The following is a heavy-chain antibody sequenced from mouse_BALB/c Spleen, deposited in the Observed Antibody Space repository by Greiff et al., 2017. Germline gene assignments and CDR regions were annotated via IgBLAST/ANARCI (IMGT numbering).Heavy chain of an antibody. V-gene: IGHV2-9*02. CDR3: ARDLQLGYYAMDY. D-gene: IGHD4-1*02. CDR2: IWAGGST. CDR1: GFSLTSYG. Sequence: VQRVESGPGLVAPSQSLSITCTVSGFSLTSYGVHWVRQPPGKGLEWLGVIWAGGSTNYNSALMSRLSISKDNSKSQVFLKMNSLQTDDTAMYYCARDLQLGYYAMDYWGQGTSVTVSS. J-gene: IGHJ4*01.